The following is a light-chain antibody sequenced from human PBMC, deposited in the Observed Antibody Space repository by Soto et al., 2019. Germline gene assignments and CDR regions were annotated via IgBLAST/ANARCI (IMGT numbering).Light chain of an antibody. CDR2: GAS. CDR3: QQYNNWPRT. J-gene: IGKJ1*01. CDR1: QSVGSN. V-gene: IGKV3-15*01. Sequence: EIVMTQSPATLSVSPGERATLSCMASQSVGSNLAWYQQTPGQAPRLLIHGASTRATGIPARFSGSESGADFTLTISSLQSEDFAVYYCQQYNNWPRTFGQGTKVDIK.